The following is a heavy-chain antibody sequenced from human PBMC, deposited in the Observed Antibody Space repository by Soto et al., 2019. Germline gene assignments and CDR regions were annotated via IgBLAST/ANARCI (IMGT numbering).Heavy chain of an antibody. D-gene: IGHD6-19*01. V-gene: IGHV3-15*07. J-gene: IGHJ4*02. CDR1: GFIFSNLW. CDR3: TPLALKYSSGWYEFSD. CDR2: IKSKTDGGTT. Sequence: EVQLVESGGGLVKPGGSLRLSCAASGFIFSNLWMNWVRQAPGKGLEWVGRIKSKTDGGTTDYAAPVKGRFTISREDSKNTLDLQMNSLKTEDTAVYYCTPLALKYSSGWYEFSDWGQGTLVTVSS.